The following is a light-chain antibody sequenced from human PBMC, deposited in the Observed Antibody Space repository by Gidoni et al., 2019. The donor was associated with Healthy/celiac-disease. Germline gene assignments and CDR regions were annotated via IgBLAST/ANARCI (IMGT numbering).Light chain of an antibody. V-gene: IGKV1-5*03. CDR2: RAS. J-gene: IGKJ4*01. CDR1: QSISTW. CDR3: QQYNTYST. Sequence: DIQMTQSPSTLSASVGDRVTINCRASQSISTWLAWYQQKPGRAPKLLISRASNLERGVPSRFSGSGSGTEFTLTISSLQPDDFATYYCQQYNTYSTVGGGTKVEIK.